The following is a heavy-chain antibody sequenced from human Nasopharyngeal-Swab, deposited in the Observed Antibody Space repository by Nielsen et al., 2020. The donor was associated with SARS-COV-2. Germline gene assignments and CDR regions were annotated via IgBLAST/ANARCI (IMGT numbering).Heavy chain of an antibody. CDR2: IIPIFGTA. Sequence: SVKVSCKASGYTFTSYAISWVRQAPGQGLEWMGGIIPIFGTANYAQKFQGRVTITADESTSTAYMELSSLRSEDTAVYYCARVCGSHWNYCYWGQGTLVTVSS. CDR3: ARVCGSHWNYCY. V-gene: IGHV1-69*13. CDR1: GYTFTSYA. J-gene: IGHJ4*02. D-gene: IGHD1-7*01.